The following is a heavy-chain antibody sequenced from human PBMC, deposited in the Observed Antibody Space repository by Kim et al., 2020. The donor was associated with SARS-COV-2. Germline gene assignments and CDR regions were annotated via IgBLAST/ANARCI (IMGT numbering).Heavy chain of an antibody. J-gene: IGHJ2*01. CDR3: ARKYSGSWYFDL. V-gene: IGHV1-18*01. Sequence: ASVKVSCTASGFSFGSHGFSWMRQAPGQGLEYMGWISAPNGNTNYAQKFQGRVTMTTDTSTGTTYMELRSLRFDDTALYYCARKYSGSWYFDLWGHGTLV. CDR1: GFSFGSHG. CDR2: ISAPNGNT. D-gene: IGHD5-18*01.